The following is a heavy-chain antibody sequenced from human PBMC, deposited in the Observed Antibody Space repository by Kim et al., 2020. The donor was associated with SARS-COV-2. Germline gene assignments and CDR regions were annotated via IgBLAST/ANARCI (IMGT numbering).Heavy chain of an antibody. Sequence: GGSLRLSCAASGFTFSSYAMHWVRQAPGKGLEWVAVISYDGSNKYYADSVKGRFTISRDNSKNTLYLQMNSLRAEDTAVYYCARGIDRFLFDIWGQGTMVTVSS. D-gene: IGHD6-13*01. CDR3: ARGIDRFLFDI. CDR2: ISYDGSNK. CDR1: GFTFSSYA. V-gene: IGHV3-30*04. J-gene: IGHJ3*02.